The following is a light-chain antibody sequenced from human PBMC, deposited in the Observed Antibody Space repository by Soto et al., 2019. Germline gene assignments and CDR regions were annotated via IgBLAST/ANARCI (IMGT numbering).Light chain of an antibody. V-gene: IGLV2-14*01. CDR3: SSYTSSSTLLYV. Sequence: QSALTQPASVSGSPGQSITISCTGTSSDVGGYNYVSWYQQHPGKAPKLMIYDVSNRPSGVSNRYCGSKSGNTASLTISGLQAEDEADYYYSSYTSSSTLLYVFGTGTKLTVL. J-gene: IGLJ1*01. CDR2: DVS. CDR1: SSDVGGYNY.